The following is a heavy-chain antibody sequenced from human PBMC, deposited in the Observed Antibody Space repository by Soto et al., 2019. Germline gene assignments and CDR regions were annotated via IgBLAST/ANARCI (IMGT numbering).Heavy chain of an antibody. CDR3: GRDDYGIFPY. CDR2: IEPKDGGT. D-gene: IGHD3-10*01. J-gene: IGHJ4*02. CDR1: GYSISAYY. V-gene: IGHV1-2*02. Sequence: QVQLVQSGTEVKKPGASVKVSCQASGYSISAYYIHWVRQAPGQGLEWMGWIEPKDGGTVPAQKFPGKLTMTRDTSISTVYLDLSGLTSDDTALYYCGRDDYGIFPYWGQGSLVTVSS.